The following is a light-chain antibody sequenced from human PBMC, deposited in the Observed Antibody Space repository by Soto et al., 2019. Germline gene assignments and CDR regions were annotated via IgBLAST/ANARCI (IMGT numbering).Light chain of an antibody. CDR1: QSLLHSNGYNY. CDR3: QHYDNIPYS. V-gene: IGKV2-28*01. J-gene: IGKJ2*03. Sequence: DIVMTQSPLSLPVTPGEPASISCRSSQSLLHSNGYNYLDWYLQKPGQSPQLLIYAASNLETGVPSRFSGSGSATDFTFTISSLQPEDIATYYCQHYDNIPYSFGQGTKVDIK. CDR2: AAS.